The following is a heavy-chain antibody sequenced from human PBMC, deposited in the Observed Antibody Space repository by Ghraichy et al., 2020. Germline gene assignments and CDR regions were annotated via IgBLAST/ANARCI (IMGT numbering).Heavy chain of an antibody. D-gene: IGHD2-15*01. CDR3: ARDPGYCSGGNCYNDAFDI. V-gene: IGHV3-21*01. CDR1: GFTFISYS. CDR2: IDSSSSYI. Sequence: GGSRRLSCAASGFTFISYSMDWVRQAPGKGLEWVAYIDSSSSYIYYADSVKGRFTISRDNAKNPLFLQMNSLRADDTAVYYCARDPGYCSGGNCYNDAFDIWGQGTMVTVSS. J-gene: IGHJ3*02.